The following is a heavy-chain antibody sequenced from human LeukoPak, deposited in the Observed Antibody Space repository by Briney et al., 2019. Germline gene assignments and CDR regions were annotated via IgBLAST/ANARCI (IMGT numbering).Heavy chain of an antibody. CDR2: FSGSGGST. D-gene: IGHD3-16*02. CDR3: ARVSSDYVWGSYRYTPHYFDY. Sequence: GGSLRLSCAASGFTFSSYAMSWVRQAPGKGLEWVSAFSGSGGSTYYADSVKGRFTISRDNSKNTLYLQMNSLRAEDTAVYYCARVSSDYVWGSYRYTPHYFDYWGQGTLVTVSS. CDR1: GFTFSSYA. J-gene: IGHJ4*02. V-gene: IGHV3-23*01.